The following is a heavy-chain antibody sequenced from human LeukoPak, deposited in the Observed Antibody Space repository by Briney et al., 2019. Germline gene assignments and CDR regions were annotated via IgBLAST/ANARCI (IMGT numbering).Heavy chain of an antibody. Sequence: GASVKVSCKASGYTFTCYYMHWVRQAPGQGLEWMGRINPNSGGTNYAQKFQGRVTMTRDTSISTAYMELSRLRSDDTAVYYCARGYPGYSYVKLDYWGQGTLVTVSS. CDR3: ARGYPGYSYVKLDY. CDR2: INPNSGGT. D-gene: IGHD5-18*01. CDR1: GYTFTCYY. J-gene: IGHJ4*02. V-gene: IGHV1-2*06.